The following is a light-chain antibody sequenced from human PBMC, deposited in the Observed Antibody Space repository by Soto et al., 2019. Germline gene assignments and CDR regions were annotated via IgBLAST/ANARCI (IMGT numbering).Light chain of an antibody. CDR1: QSVSSSY. V-gene: IGKV3-20*01. CDR3: QQYGSLWT. CDR2: GAS. J-gene: IGKJ1*01. Sequence: EIVLTQSPGTLSLSPGERATLSCRASQSVSSSYLAWYQQKPGQAPRLLIYGASSRATGIPDRFSGSGSGTDFTLTISRLETEDFAAYYCQQYGSLWTFGQGTKVDIX.